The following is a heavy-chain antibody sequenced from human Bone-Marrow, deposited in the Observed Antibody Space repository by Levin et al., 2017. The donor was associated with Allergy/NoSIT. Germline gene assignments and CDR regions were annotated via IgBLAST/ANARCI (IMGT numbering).Heavy chain of an antibody. J-gene: IGHJ4*02. D-gene: IGHD3-3*01. CDR1: GFPFTSAW. CDR2: IKSKTDGETR. Sequence: GGSLRLSCAASGFPFTSAWMSWVRQAPGKGLEWVGRIKSKTDGETRDYAAPVKGRFTIPRDDSKNTLYLQMNSLKTEDTAVYYCTTVRRITIFGVVIIPSNYFDYWGQGTLVTVSA. CDR3: TTVRRITIFGVVIIPSNYFDY. V-gene: IGHV3-15*01.